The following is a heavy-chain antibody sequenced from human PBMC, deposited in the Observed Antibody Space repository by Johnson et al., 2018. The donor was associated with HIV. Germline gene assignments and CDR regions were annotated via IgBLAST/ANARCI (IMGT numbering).Heavy chain of an antibody. Sequence: VQLVESGGGVVQPGGSLRLSCAASGFIFSSYDMHWVRQATGKGLEWVSTIGTAGDTYYPGSVKGRFTISRENAKNSLYLQMNSLKAGDTAVYYCARARDCFGSIAAFDFWDQGTLVTVAS. CDR1: GFIFSSYD. V-gene: IGHV3-13*01. J-gene: IGHJ3*01. D-gene: IGHD2-21*01. CDR3: ARARDCFGSIAAFDF. CDR2: IGTAGDT.